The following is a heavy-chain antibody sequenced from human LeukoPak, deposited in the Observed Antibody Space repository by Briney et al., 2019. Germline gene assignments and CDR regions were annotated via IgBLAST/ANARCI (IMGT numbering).Heavy chain of an antibody. Sequence: GGSLRLSCAASGFTFSSYWMSWVRQAPGKGLEWVANIKQDGSEKYYVDSVKGRFTISRDNAKNSLYLQMNSLRAEDTAVYYCARDGITMVRGVIPAFDIWGQGTMVTVSS. CDR2: IKQDGSEK. CDR3: ARDGITMVRGVIPAFDI. J-gene: IGHJ3*02. CDR1: GFTFSSYW. V-gene: IGHV3-7*03. D-gene: IGHD3-10*01.